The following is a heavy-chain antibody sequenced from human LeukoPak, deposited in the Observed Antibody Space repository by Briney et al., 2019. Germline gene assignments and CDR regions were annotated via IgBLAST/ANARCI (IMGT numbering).Heavy chain of an antibody. D-gene: IGHD2-2*01. V-gene: IGHV1-18*01. CDR1: GYTLTELS. CDR3: ARDPYQYRPDFDY. Sequence: GASVKVSCKVSGYTLTELSMHWVRQAPGQGLEWMGWISAYNGNTNYAQKPQGRVTMTTDTSTSTAYMELRSLRSDDTAVYYCARDPYQYRPDFDYWGQGTLVTVSS. CDR2: ISAYNGNT. J-gene: IGHJ4*02.